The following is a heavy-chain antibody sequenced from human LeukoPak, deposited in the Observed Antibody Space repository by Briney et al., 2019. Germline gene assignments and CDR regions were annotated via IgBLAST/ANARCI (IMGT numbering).Heavy chain of an antibody. CDR1: GGSFSGYY. J-gene: IGHJ6*02. Sequence: SETLPLTCAVYGGSFSGYYWNWIRQPPGKGLDWIGEITHSGSTNYNPSLKSQVTISVDTSKNQFSLKLSSVTAADTAVYYCARGRGIVDGMDVWGQGTTVTVSS. D-gene: IGHD1-26*01. V-gene: IGHV4-34*01. CDR3: ARGRGIVDGMDV. CDR2: ITHSGST.